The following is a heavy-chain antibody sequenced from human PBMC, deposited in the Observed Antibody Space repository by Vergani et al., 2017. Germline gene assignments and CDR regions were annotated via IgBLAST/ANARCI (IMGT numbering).Heavy chain of an antibody. CDR2: IRYDGSNK. Sequence: VDLVESGGGFVQPGGSRRLSCAASGFTFSSYGMHWVRQAPGKGLEWVAFIRYDGSNKYYADSVKGRFTISRDNSKNTLYLQMNSLRAEDTAVYYCAKDRRAYGSGIYVDYWGQGTLVTVSS. CDR3: AKDRRAYGSGIYVDY. D-gene: IGHD3-10*01. CDR1: GFTFSSYG. V-gene: IGHV3-30*02. J-gene: IGHJ4*02.